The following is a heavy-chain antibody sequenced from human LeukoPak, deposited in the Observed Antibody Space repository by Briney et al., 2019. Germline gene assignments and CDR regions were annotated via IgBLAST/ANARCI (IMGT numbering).Heavy chain of an antibody. Sequence: SVKVSCKASGGTLNSFAISWVRQAPGQGLEWLGGIIPIFGTANFAQKFQGGVTITADESTNTAYMELSSLRSEDTAVYYCASRYCSDGRCDSSYYYYYGMDVWGQGTTVTVSS. V-gene: IGHV1-69*13. CDR2: IIPIFGTA. J-gene: IGHJ6*02. CDR1: GGTLNSFA. CDR3: ASRYCSDGRCDSSYYYYYGMDV. D-gene: IGHD2-15*01.